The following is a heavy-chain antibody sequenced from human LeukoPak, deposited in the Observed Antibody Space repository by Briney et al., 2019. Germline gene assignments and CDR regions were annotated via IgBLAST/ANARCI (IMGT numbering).Heavy chain of an antibody. V-gene: IGHV3-64D*08. Sequence: PGGSLRLSCSASGFTFSSFAMHWVRHAPGKGLEYVSALSSNGGSTYYADSVKGRFTISRDNSKNTLYLQMSSLRTEDTAVYYCVKRGSSWSFDYWGQGTLVTVSS. D-gene: IGHD6-13*01. J-gene: IGHJ4*02. CDR3: VKRGSSWSFDY. CDR2: LSSNGGST. CDR1: GFTFSSFA.